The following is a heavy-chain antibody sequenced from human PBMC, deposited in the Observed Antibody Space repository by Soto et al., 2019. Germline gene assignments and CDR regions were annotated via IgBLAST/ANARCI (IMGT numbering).Heavy chain of an antibody. Sequence: SETLSLTCTVSGGSISSSSYYLSWIRQPPGKGLEWIGYIYYSGSTYYNPSLKSRVTISVDTSKNQFSLKLSSVTAADTAVYYCARYSGYEGLRFDPWGQGTLVTVSS. CDR1: GGSISSSSYY. CDR3: ARYSGYEGLRFDP. CDR2: IYYSGST. V-gene: IGHV4-30-4*01. J-gene: IGHJ5*02. D-gene: IGHD5-12*01.